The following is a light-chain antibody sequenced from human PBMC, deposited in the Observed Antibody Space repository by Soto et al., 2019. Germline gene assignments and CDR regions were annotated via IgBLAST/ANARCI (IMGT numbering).Light chain of an antibody. Sequence: EIVLTQSPATLSLSPGERATLSCRASQSVSSYLAWYQQKPGQAPRLLIYDASNRATGIPARFSGSGSGTDFTLTISSLEPEDFAVYYCQQRSNWPPLITLAQGTRLEIK. CDR2: DAS. CDR1: QSVSSY. CDR3: QQRSNWPPLIT. V-gene: IGKV3-11*01. J-gene: IGKJ5*01.